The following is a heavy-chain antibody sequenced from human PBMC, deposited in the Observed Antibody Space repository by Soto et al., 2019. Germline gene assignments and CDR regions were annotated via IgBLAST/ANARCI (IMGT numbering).Heavy chain of an antibody. D-gene: IGHD6-13*01. CDR3: AKAGAAAGTFYYYGMDV. V-gene: IGHV3-23*01. Sequence: GGSLRLSCAASGFTFSSYAMSWVRQAPGKGLEWVSAISGSGGSTYYADSVKGRFTISRDNSKNTLYLQMNSLRAEDTAVYYCAKAGAAAGTFYYYGMDVWGQGTTVTVSS. CDR1: GFTFSSYA. J-gene: IGHJ6*02. CDR2: ISGSGGST.